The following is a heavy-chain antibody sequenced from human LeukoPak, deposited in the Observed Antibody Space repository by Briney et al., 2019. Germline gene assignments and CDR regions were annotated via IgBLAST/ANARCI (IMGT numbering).Heavy chain of an antibody. V-gene: IGHV3-9*01. Sequence: GGSLRLSCAASGYRFDKYAMHWVRQAPGKGLEWVSGIAWNSGSIGCAASVKGRFTISRDNAKNSLSLQMNSLGAEDTALYYCASIAAPLGFDHWGQGTLVTVSS. CDR1: GYRFDKYA. D-gene: IGHD6-6*01. J-gene: IGHJ4*02. CDR3: ASIAAPLGFDH. CDR2: IAWNSGSI.